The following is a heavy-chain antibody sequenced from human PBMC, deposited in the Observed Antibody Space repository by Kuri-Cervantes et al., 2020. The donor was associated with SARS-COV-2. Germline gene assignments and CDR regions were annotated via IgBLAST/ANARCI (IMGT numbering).Heavy chain of an antibody. D-gene: IGHD2-21*01. J-gene: IGHJ5*01. CDR1: GFTFSSCA. CDR3: AKDRVGVLDS. Sequence: LSLTCAASGFTFSSCAMHWVRLAPGKGLEWVAFISYDGSNEYYADSVRGRFTISRDNSNNTLYLRVNSLRAEDTALYYCAKDRVGVLDSWGQGTQVTVSS. V-gene: IGHV3-30*01. CDR2: ISYDGSNE.